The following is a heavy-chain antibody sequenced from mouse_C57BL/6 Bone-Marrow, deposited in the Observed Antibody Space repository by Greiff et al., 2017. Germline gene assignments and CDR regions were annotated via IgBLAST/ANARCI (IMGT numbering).Heavy chain of an antibody. V-gene: IGHV14-3*01. CDR2: IDPANGNT. J-gene: IGHJ3*01. CDR3: ARVPDNSGYFAY. CDR1: GFNIKNTY. Sequence: EVQLQQSVAELVRPGASVKLSCTASGFNIKNTYMNWVKQRPEQGLEWIGRIDPANGNTTYAPKFQGKATISADTNANKAYLQLSSLTSEDTAIYYCARVPDNSGYFAYWGQGTLVTVSA. D-gene: IGHD3-2*02.